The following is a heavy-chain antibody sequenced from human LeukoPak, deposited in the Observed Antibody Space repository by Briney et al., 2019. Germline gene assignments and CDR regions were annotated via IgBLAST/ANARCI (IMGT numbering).Heavy chain of an antibody. J-gene: IGHJ4*02. CDR3: ARLPRIAAAGPFDY. CDR1: GYTFTSYG. V-gene: IGHV1-18*01. CDR2: ISAYNGNT. D-gene: IGHD6-13*01. Sequence: ASVKVSCKASGYTFTSYGISWVRQAPGQGLEWMGWISAYNGNTNYAQKLQGRVTMTTDTSTSTAYMELRSLRSDDTAVYYCARLPRIAAAGPFDYWGQGTLVTVSS.